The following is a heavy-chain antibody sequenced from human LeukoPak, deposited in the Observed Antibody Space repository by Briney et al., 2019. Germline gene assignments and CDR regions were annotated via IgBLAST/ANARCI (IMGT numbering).Heavy chain of an antibody. V-gene: IGHV1-69*05. Sequence: GSSVKVSCKASGGTFSSYAISLVRQAPGQGLEWMGRIIPIFGTANYAQKLQGRVTITTDESTSTAYMELSTLRSEDTAVYCSVTDRDYYVCRGDYGRRRKEDNRFDSWGQGTLVTVSS. CDR3: VTDRDYYVCRGDYGRRRKEDNRFDS. CDR1: GGTFSSYA. CDR2: IIPIFGTA. J-gene: IGHJ5*01. D-gene: IGHD3-22*01.